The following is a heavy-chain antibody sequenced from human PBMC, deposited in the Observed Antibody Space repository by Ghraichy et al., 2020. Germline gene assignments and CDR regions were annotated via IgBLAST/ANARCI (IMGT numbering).Heavy chain of an antibody. Sequence: GGSLRLSCAASGFTFSNAWMSWVRQAPGKGLEWVGRIKSKTDGGTTDYAAPVKGRFTISRDDSKNTLYLQMNSLKTEDTAVYYCTTDFPSKYYYDSSGPDWFDPWGQGTLVTVSS. CDR3: TTDFPSKYYYDSSGPDWFDP. CDR1: GFTFSNAW. J-gene: IGHJ5*02. D-gene: IGHD3-22*01. CDR2: IKSKTDGGTT. V-gene: IGHV3-15*01.